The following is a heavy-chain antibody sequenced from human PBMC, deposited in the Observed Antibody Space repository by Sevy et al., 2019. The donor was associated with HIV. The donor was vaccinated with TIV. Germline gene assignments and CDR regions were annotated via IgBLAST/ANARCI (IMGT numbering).Heavy chain of an antibody. CDR1: GFTFSSYA. V-gene: IGHV3-30*04. Sequence: GGSLRLSCAASGFTFSSYAMHWVRQAPGKGLEWVAVISYDGSNKYYVDSVKGRLTISRNNSKNTLYLQMNSLRAEDTAEYYCGRGLLVIKWFDPWGQGTLVTVSS. J-gene: IGHJ5*02. CDR2: ISYDGSNK. CDR3: GRGLLVIKWFDP. D-gene: IGHD3-9*01.